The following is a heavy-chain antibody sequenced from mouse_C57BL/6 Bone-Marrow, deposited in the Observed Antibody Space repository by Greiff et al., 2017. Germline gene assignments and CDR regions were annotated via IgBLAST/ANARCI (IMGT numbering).Heavy chain of an antibody. CDR1: GYTFTSYW. D-gene: IGHD2-4*01. Sequence: QVQLKQPGAELVKPGASVKVSCKASGYTFTSYWMHWVKQRPGQGLEWIGRIHPSDSDTNYNQKFKGKATLTVDKSSSTAYMQLSSLTSEDSAVYYCAIDYDYGPWFAYWGQGTLVTVSA. CDR2: IHPSDSDT. V-gene: IGHV1-74*01. CDR3: AIDYDYGPWFAY. J-gene: IGHJ3*01.